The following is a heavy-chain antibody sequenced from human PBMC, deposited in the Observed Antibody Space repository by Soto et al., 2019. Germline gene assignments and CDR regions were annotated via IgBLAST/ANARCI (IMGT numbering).Heavy chain of an antibody. CDR2: IIPIFGTA. CDR3: ARETITFGGVIENRGAFDI. D-gene: IGHD3-16*02. V-gene: IGHV1-69*06. Sequence: QVQLVQSGAEVKKPGSSVKVSCKASGGTFSSYAISWVRQAPGQGLEWMGGIIPIFGTANYAQKFQGRVTITADKSTSTASMELSSLRSEDTAVYYCARETITFGGVIENRGAFDIWGQGTMVTVSS. J-gene: IGHJ3*02. CDR1: GGTFSSYA.